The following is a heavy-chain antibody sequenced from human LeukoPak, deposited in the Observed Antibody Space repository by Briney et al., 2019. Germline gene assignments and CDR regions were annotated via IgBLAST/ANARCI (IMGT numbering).Heavy chain of an antibody. CDR1: GFTFEHYW. D-gene: IGHD1-7*01. Sequence: GGSLRLSCAASGFTFEHYWMRWVRQAPGKGLEWVATIKGDGSKKDYVDSVRGRFTVSIDNAKNSLYLQMSSLRVKDTAIYYCESTTGPWGQGTLVTVSS. CDR2: IKGDGSKK. CDR3: ESTTGP. J-gene: IGHJ5*02. V-gene: IGHV3-7*03.